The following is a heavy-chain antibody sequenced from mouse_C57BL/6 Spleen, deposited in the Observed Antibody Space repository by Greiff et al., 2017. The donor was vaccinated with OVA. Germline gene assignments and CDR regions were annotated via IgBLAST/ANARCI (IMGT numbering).Heavy chain of an antibody. J-gene: IGHJ2*01. CDR3: ARAYYSNYGENDY. Sequence: EVQLQQSGPEQVKPGASVKMSCKASGYTFTDYNMPWVKQSHGKSLEWIGYINPNNGCTSYNQKFKGKATLTVNKSSSTAYMELRRLTSEDSAVYYCARAYYSNYGENDYWGQGTTLTVSS. CDR1: GYTFTDYN. D-gene: IGHD2-5*01. CDR2: INPNNGCT. V-gene: IGHV1-22*01.